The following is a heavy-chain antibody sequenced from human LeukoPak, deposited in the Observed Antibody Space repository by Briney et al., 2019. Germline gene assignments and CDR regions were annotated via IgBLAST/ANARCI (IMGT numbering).Heavy chain of an antibody. CDR3: ARGLIGYSDWLLSPWHFDY. D-gene: IGHD3-9*01. CDR1: GYTFTSYG. CDR2: ISAYNGNT. Sequence: ASVKVSCKASGYTFTSYGISWVRQAPGQGLEWMGWISAYNGNTNYAQKLQGRVTMTTDTSTSTAYMELRSLRSDDTAVYYCARGLIGYSDWLLSPWHFDYWGQGTLVTVSS. V-gene: IGHV1-18*01. J-gene: IGHJ4*02.